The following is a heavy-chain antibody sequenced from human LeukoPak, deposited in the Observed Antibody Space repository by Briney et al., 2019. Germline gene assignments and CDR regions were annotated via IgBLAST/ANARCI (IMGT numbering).Heavy chain of an antibody. CDR1: GGSISSGSYY. CDR2: IYTSGST. Sequence: SETLSLTCTVSGGSISSGSYYWSWIRQPAGKGLEWIGRIYTSGSTNYNPSLKSRVTISVDTSKHQFSLKLSSVTAADTAVYYCARARRSGQWQVYFDYWGQGTLVTVAS. CDR3: ARARRSGQWQVYFDY. V-gene: IGHV4-61*02. D-gene: IGHD6-19*01. J-gene: IGHJ4*02.